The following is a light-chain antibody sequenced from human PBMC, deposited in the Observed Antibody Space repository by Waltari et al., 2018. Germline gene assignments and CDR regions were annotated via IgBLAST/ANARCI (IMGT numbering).Light chain of an antibody. CDR2: DNN. CDR3: QSFDSSLSTWV. CDR1: RSNIGAGSD. V-gene: IGLV1-40*01. J-gene: IGLJ3*02. Sequence: QSVLTQPPSVSGAPGQRVTISCTGTRSNIGAGSDVHWYPQRPGPAPKLLIHDNNNRPSGVPDRISGSKSGTSASLAITGLQAEDEADYFCQSFDSSLSTWVFGGGTKLTVL.